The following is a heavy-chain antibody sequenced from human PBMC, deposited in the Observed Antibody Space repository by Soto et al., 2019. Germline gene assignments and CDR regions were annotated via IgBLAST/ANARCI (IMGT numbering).Heavy chain of an antibody. CDR3: ARRKERSGPHYFDY. Sequence: ASVKVSCKASGYTFNTYDIYWMRQATGQGLEWMGWMNPYNGNTGYAQKFQGRVTVTRNTSISTVYMELSGLRPDDTAVYYCARRKERSGPHYFDYWGQGSQVTVSS. CDR1: GYTFNTYD. J-gene: IGHJ4*02. CDR2: MNPYNGNT. V-gene: IGHV1-8*01. D-gene: IGHD6-25*01.